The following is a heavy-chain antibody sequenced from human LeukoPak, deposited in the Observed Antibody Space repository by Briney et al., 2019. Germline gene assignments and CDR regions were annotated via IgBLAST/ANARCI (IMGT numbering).Heavy chain of an antibody. CDR1: GGSFSGYY. J-gene: IGHJ4*02. D-gene: IGHD3-3*01. V-gene: IGHV4-34*01. CDR2: INHSGST. CDR3: AALYYDFSF. Sequence: PSETLSLTCAVYGGSFSGYYWSWIRQPPGKGLEWIGEINHSGSTNYNPSLKSRVTISVDTSKNQFSLKLSSVTAADTAAYYCAALYYDFSFWGQGTLVTVSS.